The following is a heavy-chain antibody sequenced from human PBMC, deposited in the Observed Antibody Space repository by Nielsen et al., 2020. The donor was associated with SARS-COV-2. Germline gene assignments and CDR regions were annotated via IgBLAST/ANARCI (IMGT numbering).Heavy chain of an antibody. D-gene: IGHD6-13*01. CDR3: AKVAPTYIAAAAANY. CDR2: INSPCYVP. Sequence: SLTLSCAASGFTFINYAMSWVPQAPRYGLESVSSINSPCYVPYYTGSVKGRFTVSRDNSKSMVYLQMHSLRVEDSALYYCAKVAPTYIAAAAANYWGQGIVVNVSS. J-gene: IGHJ4*02. CDR1: GFTFINYA. V-gene: IGHV3-23*01.